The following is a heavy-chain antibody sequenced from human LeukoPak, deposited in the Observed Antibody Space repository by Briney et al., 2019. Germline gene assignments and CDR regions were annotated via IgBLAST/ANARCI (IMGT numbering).Heavy chain of an antibody. CDR1: GGSISSSSYY. Sequence: PSETLSLTCTVSGGSISSSSYYWGWIRQPPGKGLEWIGSIYYSGSTYYNPSLKSRVTISVDTSKNQFSLKLSSVTAADTAVYYCARPANYYGSGSYYLNWGQGTLVTVSS. J-gene: IGHJ4*02. CDR2: IYYSGST. D-gene: IGHD3-10*01. V-gene: IGHV4-39*07. CDR3: ARPANYYGSGSYYLN.